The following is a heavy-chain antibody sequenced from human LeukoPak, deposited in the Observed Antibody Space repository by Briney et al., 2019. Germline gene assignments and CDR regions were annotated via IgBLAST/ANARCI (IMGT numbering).Heavy chain of an antibody. J-gene: IGHJ6*02. CDR3: ARGYSYGHYYYYYGMDV. CDR1: GGSFSGYY. D-gene: IGHD5-18*01. Sequence: ASETLSLTCAVYGGSFSGYYWSWIRQPPGKGLEWIGEINHSGSTNYNPSLKSRVTISVDTSKNQFSLKLSSVTAADTAVYYCARGYSYGHYYYYYGMDVWGQGTTVTVSS. V-gene: IGHV4-34*01. CDR2: INHSGST.